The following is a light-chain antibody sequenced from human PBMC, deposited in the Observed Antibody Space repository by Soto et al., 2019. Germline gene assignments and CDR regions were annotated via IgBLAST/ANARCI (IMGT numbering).Light chain of an antibody. J-gene: IGKJ1*01. CDR1: QSVLHSSLNKNF. V-gene: IGKV4-1*01. CDR3: LQYYTTPRT. CDR2: WAS. Sequence: DIEMTQSPDSLAVSLGERATINCKSSQSVLHSSLNKNFLVWYQQKPGQPPKLLIYWASTRESGVPDRFSGSGSGTDFALTISSLQAEDVAVYYCLQYYTTPRTFGQGTKVEIK.